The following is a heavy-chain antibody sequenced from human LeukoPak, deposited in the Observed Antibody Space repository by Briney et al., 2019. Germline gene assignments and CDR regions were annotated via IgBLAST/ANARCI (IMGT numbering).Heavy chain of an antibody. V-gene: IGHV1-69*05. J-gene: IGHJ4*02. CDR3: ARLADYFDY. CDR1: GRSFSSYA. CDR2: IIPILGTA. Sequence: SVKVSCKASGRSFSSYAISWVRQAPGQGLEWMGSIIPILGTANYAQKFQGRVTITTDESTSTAYMELSSLRSEDTAVYYCARLADYFDYWGQGTLVTVSS.